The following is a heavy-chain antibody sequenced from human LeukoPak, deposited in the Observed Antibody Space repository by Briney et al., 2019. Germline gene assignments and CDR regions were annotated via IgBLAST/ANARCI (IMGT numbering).Heavy chain of an antibody. D-gene: IGHD6-13*01. CDR3: ARDQAAAGTGGGPYTSFDY. CDR2: ISSSSSTI. J-gene: IGHJ4*02. V-gene: IGHV3-48*04. Sequence: GGSLRLSCAASGFTFSSYSMNWVRQAPGKGLEWVSYISSSSSTIYYADSVKGRFTISRDNAKNSLYLQMNSLRAEDTAVYYCARDQAAAGTGGGPYTSFDYWGQGTLVTVSS. CDR1: GFTFSSYS.